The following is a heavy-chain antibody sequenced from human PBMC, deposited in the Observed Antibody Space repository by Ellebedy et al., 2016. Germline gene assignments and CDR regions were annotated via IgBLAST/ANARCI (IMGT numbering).Heavy chain of an antibody. D-gene: IGHD3-3*01. V-gene: IGHV4-61*01. Sequence: SETLSLTXTVSGGSVSSGSYYWSWIRQPPGKGLEWIGYIYYSGSTNYNPSLKSRVTISVDTSKNQFSLKLSSVTAADTAVYYCARDSLRHNWFDPWGQGTLVTVSS. CDR2: IYYSGST. J-gene: IGHJ5*02. CDR1: GGSVSSGSYY. CDR3: ARDSLRHNWFDP.